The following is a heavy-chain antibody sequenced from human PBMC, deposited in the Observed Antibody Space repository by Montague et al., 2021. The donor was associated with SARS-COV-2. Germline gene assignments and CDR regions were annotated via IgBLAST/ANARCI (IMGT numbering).Heavy chain of an antibody. Sequence: PALVKPTQTLTLTCTFSGFSLSTGGMCVSWIRQPPGKALEWLAPIDWDDDKYYDTSLKTRLTISKDTSKNQVVLTMTNMDPVDTATYYCARMEAAAVGNGSYQYYGMGVWGQGTTVTVSS. CDR1: GFSLSTGGMC. CDR3: ARMEAAAVGNGSYQYYGMGV. CDR2: IDWDDDK. D-gene: IGHD6-13*01. J-gene: IGHJ6*02. V-gene: IGHV2-70*01.